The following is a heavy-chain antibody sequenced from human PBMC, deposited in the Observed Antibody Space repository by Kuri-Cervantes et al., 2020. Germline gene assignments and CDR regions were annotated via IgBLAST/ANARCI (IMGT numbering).Heavy chain of an antibody. CDR1: GGSISRGDYY. V-gene: IGHV4-30-4*02. D-gene: IGHD3-22*01. CDR2: IYYSGST. CDR3: ARATYYDRSGYYYFDY. J-gene: IGHJ4*02. Sequence: SETLSLSCTVSGGSISRGDYYWSWIRQPPGKGLEWIGYIYYSGSTYYNPSLKSRITISVDTSKNQFSLKLSSVTAADTAVYYCARATYYDRSGYYYFDYWGQGTLVTVSS.